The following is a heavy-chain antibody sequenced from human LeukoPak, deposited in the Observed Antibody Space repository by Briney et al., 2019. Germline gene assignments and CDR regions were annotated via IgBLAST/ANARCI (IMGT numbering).Heavy chain of an antibody. J-gene: IGHJ4*02. D-gene: IGHD2-15*01. CDR2: ISTSSSYI. CDR3: ARDVVVVVATDSNFDY. Sequence: GGSLRLSCAASGFTFSRHNMNWVRQAPGKGLEWVSSISTSSSYIYYADSVKGRFTISRDNAKNSLYLQMNSLRPEDTAVYYCARDVVVVVATDSNFDYWGQGTLVTVSS. V-gene: IGHV3-21*01. CDR1: GFTFSRHN.